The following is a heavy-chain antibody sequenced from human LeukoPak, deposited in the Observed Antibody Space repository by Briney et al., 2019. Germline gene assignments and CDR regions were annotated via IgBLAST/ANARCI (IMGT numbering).Heavy chain of an antibody. J-gene: IGHJ4*02. D-gene: IGHD3-22*01. V-gene: IGHV4-59*11. CDR2: IYYSGST. Sequence: SETLSLTCTVSGDSISSHYWSWIRQPPGKGLEWIGSIYYSGSTYYNPSLKSRVTISVDTSKNQFSLKLSSVTAADTAVYYCAREDSSGYFSTLDYWGQGILDTVSS. CDR3: AREDSSGYFSTLDY. CDR1: GDSISSHY.